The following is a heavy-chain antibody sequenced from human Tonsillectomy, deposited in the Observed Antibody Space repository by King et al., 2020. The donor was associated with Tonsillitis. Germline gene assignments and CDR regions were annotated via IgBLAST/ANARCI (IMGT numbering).Heavy chain of an antibody. CDR1: GDSVSSKSSV. CDR3: VRLIAPTAMPFNDF. CDR2: TYHWSTELSY. J-gene: IGHJ4*02. V-gene: IGHV6-1*01. Sequence: QLQESGPGLVKPSQTLSLTCAISGDSVSSKSSVWHWIRQAPSRGLEWLGRTYHWSTELSYEYAPSVKSRIIINHDTSKNKFSLHLNSVTTEDTAVYYVVRLIAPTAMPFNDFWGQGTLVTVSS. D-gene: IGHD2-2*01.